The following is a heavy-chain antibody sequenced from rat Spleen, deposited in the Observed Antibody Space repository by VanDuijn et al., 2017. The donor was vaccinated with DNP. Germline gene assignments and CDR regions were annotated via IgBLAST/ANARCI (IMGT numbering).Heavy chain of an antibody. V-gene: IGHV5-7*01. Sequence: EVPLVESGGGFVQPGRSLKLSCAASGFTFSDYNMAWVRQAPKKGLEWVATISYDGSSTHYRDSVKGRFTVSRDNAKSTLYLQMDSLRSEDTATYYCARHKFGGDYSDYWGQGVMVTVSS. CDR1: GFTFSDYN. CDR2: ISYDGSST. J-gene: IGHJ2*01. D-gene: IGHD4-3*01. CDR3: ARHKFGGDYSDY.